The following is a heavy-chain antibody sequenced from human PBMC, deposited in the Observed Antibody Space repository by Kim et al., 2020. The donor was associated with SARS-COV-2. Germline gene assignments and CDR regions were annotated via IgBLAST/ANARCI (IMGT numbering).Heavy chain of an antibody. CDR3: AKSITTSCYTSIDY. V-gene: IGHV3-23*01. D-gene: IGHD2-2*02. Sequence: YADSVKGRCTIARDNSKSTWYLQMNSLRAEDTAVYYCAKSITTSCYTSIDYWGQGTLVTVSS. J-gene: IGHJ4*02.